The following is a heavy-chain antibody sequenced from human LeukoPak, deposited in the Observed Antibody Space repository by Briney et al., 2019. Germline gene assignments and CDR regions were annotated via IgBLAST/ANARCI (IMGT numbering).Heavy chain of an antibody. Sequence: ASVKVSFKASGYTFTSYGIGWVRQAPGQGRGWMGWISAYNGNTNYAQKLQGRDTMTTDTYKSTAYMELRMLRPDDTAVYYCSRDMDSSSLKSGGDYWGQGTLVTVSS. CDR2: ISAYNGNT. V-gene: IGHV1-18*01. D-gene: IGHD6-6*01. CDR1: GYTFTSYG. CDR3: SRDMDSSSLKSGGDY. J-gene: IGHJ4*02.